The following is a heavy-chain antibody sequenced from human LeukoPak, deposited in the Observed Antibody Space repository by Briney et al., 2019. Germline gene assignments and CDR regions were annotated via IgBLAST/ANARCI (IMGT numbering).Heavy chain of an antibody. CDR2: TYYRSKWYN. Sequence: SQTLSLTCAISGDSVSSNSAAWEWITQSPSRGLEGLGRTYYRSKWYNDYAVSVKSRITINPDTSKNQFSLQLDSVTPEDTAVYYCCHSLSGRTGAFDIWGRGTVVTVSS. CDR3: CHSLSGRTGAFDI. D-gene: IGHD2-21*01. J-gene: IGHJ3*02. V-gene: IGHV6-1*01. CDR1: GDSVSSNSAA.